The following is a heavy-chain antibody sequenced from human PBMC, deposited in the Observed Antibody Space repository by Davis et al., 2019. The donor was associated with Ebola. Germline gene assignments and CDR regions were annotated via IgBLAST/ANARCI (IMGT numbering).Heavy chain of an antibody. Sequence: PGGSLRLSCAASGFTFSRHGMHWVRKAPGKGLEWVAVVSYDGRTTYYADSVKGRFTISRDNAKNSLYLQMNSLRAEDTAVYYCARYVIAAAQSSVDYWGQGTLFTVSS. J-gene: IGHJ4*02. D-gene: IGHD6-13*01. CDR1: GFTFSRHG. V-gene: IGHV3-30*03. CDR3: ARYVIAAAQSSVDY. CDR2: VSYDGRTT.